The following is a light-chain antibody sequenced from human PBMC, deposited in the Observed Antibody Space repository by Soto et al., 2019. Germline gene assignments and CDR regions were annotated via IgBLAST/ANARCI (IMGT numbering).Light chain of an antibody. CDR3: QQYDNSVWT. V-gene: IGKV3-20*01. CDR2: GAS. CDR1: QSVSTSN. Sequence: IVLTQSPGTLSSSPGERATLSCRASQSVSTSNLAWYQQRHGQAPRLLIYGASRRATGIPDRFSGSGSGTDFTLTISRLEPEDLAVYYCQQYDNSVWTFGQGTKVYIK. J-gene: IGKJ1*01.